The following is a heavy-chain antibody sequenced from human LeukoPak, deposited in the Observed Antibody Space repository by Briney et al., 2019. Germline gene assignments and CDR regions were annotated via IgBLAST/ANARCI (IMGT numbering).Heavy chain of an antibody. CDR2: IEGGGITT. CDR3: AKDRIVGTNYLGYGMDV. V-gene: IGHV3-74*01. D-gene: IGHD1-26*01. J-gene: IGHJ6*02. CDR1: GVTFSLYW. Sequence: PGGSLRLSCAASGVTFSLYWMHWVRQAPGKGLVWVSRIEGGGITTNYADFVKGRFTISRDNARNSLYLQMNSLRAEDTAVYYCAKDRIVGTNYLGYGMDVWGQGTTVTVSS.